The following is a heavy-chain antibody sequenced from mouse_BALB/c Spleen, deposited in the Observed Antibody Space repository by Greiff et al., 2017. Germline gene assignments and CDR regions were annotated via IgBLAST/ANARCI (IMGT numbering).Heavy chain of an antibody. Sequence: EVQLQESGPGLVKPSQSLSLTCSVTGYSITSGYYWNWIRQFPGNKLEWMGYISYDGSNNYNPSLKNRISITRDTSKNQFFLKLNSVTTEDTATYYCARYDYDGGYWGQGTTLTVSS. CDR1: GYSITSGYY. D-gene: IGHD2-4*01. V-gene: IGHV3-6*02. CDR3: ARYDYDGGY. J-gene: IGHJ2*01. CDR2: ISYDGSN.